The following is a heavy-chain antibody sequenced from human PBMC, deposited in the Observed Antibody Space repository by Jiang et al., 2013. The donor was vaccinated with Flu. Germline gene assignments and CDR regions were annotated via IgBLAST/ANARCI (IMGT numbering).Heavy chain of an antibody. V-gene: IGHV1-2*02. D-gene: IGHD1-26*01. J-gene: IGHJ6*02. CDR3: ARETAAGATFFXGDDYYDYGLDV. Sequence: GAEVKKPGASVKVSCKASGYTFTGYYIHWVRQAPGQGLEWMGWINPNSGGINYAQKFQGRVTMTRDTSISTAYMELSRLTSDDTAVYYCARETAAGATFFXGDDYYDYGLDVWGQGTTVTASS. CDR2: INPNSGGI. CDR1: GYTFTGYY.